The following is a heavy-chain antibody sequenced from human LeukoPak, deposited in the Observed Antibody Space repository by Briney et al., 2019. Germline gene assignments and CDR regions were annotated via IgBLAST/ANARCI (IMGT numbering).Heavy chain of an antibody. CDR3: ARQGTASPTAAFDI. J-gene: IGHJ3*02. V-gene: IGHV3-21*01. CDR1: GFTFSSYS. Sequence: GSLRLSCAASGFTFSSYSMNWVRQAPGKGLEWVSSISSSSSYIYYADSVKGRFTISRDNAKNSLYLQMNSLRAEDTAVYYCARQGTASPTAAFDIWGQGTMVTVSS. D-gene: IGHD2-21*02. CDR2: ISSSSSYI.